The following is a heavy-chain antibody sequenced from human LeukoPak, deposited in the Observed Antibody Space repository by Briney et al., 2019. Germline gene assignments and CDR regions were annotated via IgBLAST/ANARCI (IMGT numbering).Heavy chain of an antibody. V-gene: IGHV4-39*07. D-gene: IGHD3-10*01. CDR2: IYHNGNT. Sequence: PSETLSLTCTVSGGSISSSSYYWGWIRQPPGKGLEWIGSIYHNGNTYYNPSLKSRVTISVPTSKNQFSLKVSSVTAADTAVYYCARDSGVTGNFDIWGQGTMVTVSS. CDR3: ARDSGVTGNFDI. J-gene: IGHJ3*02. CDR1: GGSISSSSYY.